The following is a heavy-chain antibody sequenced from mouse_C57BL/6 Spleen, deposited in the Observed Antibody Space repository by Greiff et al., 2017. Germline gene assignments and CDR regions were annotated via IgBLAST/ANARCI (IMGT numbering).Heavy chain of an antibody. CDR3: ANYYYGSSYYFDY. V-gene: IGHV1-22*01. CDR2: INPNNGGT. CDR1: GYTFTDYN. J-gene: IGHJ2*01. D-gene: IGHD1-1*01. Sequence: VQLQQSGPELVKPGASVKMSCKASGYTFTDYNMHWVKQSHGKSLEWIGYINPNNGGTSYNQKFKGKATLTVNKSSSTAYMALRSLTSEDSAVYYCANYYYGSSYYFDYWGQGTTLTVSS.